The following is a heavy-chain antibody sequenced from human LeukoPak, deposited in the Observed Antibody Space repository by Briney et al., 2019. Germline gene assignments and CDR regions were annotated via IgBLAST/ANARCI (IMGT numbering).Heavy chain of an antibody. Sequence: PSETLSLTCAVYGGSFSGYYWSWIRQPPGKGLEWIGEINHSGSTNYNPSLMSRVTMSVDTSKNQFSLKLSSVTAADTAVYYCARGLVDAASSSSLVPDYYYYGMDVWGQGTTVTVSS. CDR3: ARGLVDAASSSSLVPDYYYYGMDV. CDR2: INHSGST. D-gene: IGHD6-6*01. V-gene: IGHV4-34*01. J-gene: IGHJ6*02. CDR1: GGSFSGYY.